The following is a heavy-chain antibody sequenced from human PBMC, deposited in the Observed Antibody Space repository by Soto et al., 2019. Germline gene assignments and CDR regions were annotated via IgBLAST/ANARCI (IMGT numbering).Heavy chain of an antibody. CDR2: IYYSGST. J-gene: IGHJ6*02. CDR3: ARDLGYYGSGSNYYYYGMDV. D-gene: IGHD3-10*01. CDR1: GGSVSSGSYY. Sequence: PSETLSLTCTVSGGSVSSGSYYWSWIRQPPGKGLEWIGYIYYSGSTNYNPSLKSRVTISVDTSKNQFSLKLSSVTAADTAVYYCARDLGYYGSGSNYYYYGMDVWGQGTTVTVSS. V-gene: IGHV4-61*01.